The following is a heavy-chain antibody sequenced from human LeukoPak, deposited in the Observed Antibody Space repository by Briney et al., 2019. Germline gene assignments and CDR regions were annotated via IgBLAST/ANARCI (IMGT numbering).Heavy chain of an antibody. CDR2: IYPNDYDT. J-gene: IGHJ4*02. V-gene: IGHV5-51*01. Sequence: GESLKISCKGSGYSFTSYWIGWVRQMPGKGLEWMGIIYPNDYDTRYSPSFRGQVTISADKSISTAYLQWSGLKASDTAMYYCARLDDYGDSREGDYYFDYWGQGSLVTVSP. D-gene: IGHD4-17*01. CDR1: GYSFTSYW. CDR3: ARLDDYGDSREGDYYFDY.